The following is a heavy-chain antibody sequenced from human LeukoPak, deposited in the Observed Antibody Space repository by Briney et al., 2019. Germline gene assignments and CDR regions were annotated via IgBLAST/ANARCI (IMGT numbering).Heavy chain of an antibody. Sequence: GGSLRLSCAASGFTFSAKAMSWVRQAPGKGLEWVAVVDASDSGHYADSVKGRFTISRDNSKNTLFLQMNSLRAEDTALYYCVRETGATWGYFEDWGQGTLVIVS. V-gene: IGHV3-53*01. D-gene: IGHD5-12*01. CDR2: VDASDSG. CDR1: GFTFSAKA. CDR3: VRETGATWGYFED. J-gene: IGHJ4*03.